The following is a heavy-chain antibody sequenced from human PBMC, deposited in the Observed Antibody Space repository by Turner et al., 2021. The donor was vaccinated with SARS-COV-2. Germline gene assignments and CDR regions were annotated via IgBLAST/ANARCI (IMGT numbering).Heavy chain of an antibody. D-gene: IGHD3-10*01. CDR2: IYYSGST. CDR1: CGSISSSSYY. Sequence: QLQLQESGPGLVKPSETLSLTCTVSCGSISSSSYYWGWNRQPPGKGLEWIGSIYYSGSTYYNPSLKCRVTISVDTSKNQFSLKLSSVTAADTAVYYCARLVRRAEYYFDYWGQGTLVTVSS. V-gene: IGHV4-39*01. CDR3: ARLVRRAEYYFDY. J-gene: IGHJ4*02.